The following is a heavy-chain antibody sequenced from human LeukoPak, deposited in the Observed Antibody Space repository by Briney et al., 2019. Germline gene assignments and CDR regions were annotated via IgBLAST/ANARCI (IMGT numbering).Heavy chain of an antibody. CDR1: GLTFTNYW. V-gene: IGHV3-7*01. CDR2: INHDASEK. D-gene: IGHD6-6*01. CDR3: ATSSYISSSS. J-gene: IGHJ1*01. Sequence: PGGSLSLFCTASGLTFTNYWMIWVRQAPGKGLEWVANINHDASEKYYVGSVEGRFTISRDNAKNSLFLQMNSLRAEDTGVYYCATSSYISSSSWGQGTLVTVSS.